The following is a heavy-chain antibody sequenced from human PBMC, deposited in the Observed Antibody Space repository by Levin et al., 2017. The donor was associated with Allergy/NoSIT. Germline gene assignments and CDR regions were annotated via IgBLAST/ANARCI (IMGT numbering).Heavy chain of an antibody. CDR2: IFSNDEK. J-gene: IGHJ4*02. V-gene: IGHV2-26*01. D-gene: IGHD6-19*01. Sequence: SGPTLVKPTETLTLTCTVSGFSLSNARMGVSWIRQPPGKALEWLAHIFSNDEKSYSTSLKSRLTISKDTSKSQVVLTMTNMDPVDTATYYCARIFGPGALLKEYSSGWYIDYWGQGTLVTVSS. CDR3: ARIFGPGALLKEYSSGWYIDY. CDR1: GFSLSNARMG.